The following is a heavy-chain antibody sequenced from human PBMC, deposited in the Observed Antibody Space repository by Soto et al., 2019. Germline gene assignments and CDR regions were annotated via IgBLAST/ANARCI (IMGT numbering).Heavy chain of an antibody. Sequence: ASVKVSCKASGYTFTGYYMHWVRQAPGQGLEWMGWINPNSGGTNYAQKFQGRVTITRDTSISTAYMELSRLRSDDTAVYYCARATVTTTKKYYYYGMDVWGQGTTGTVSS. J-gene: IGHJ6*02. CDR3: ARATVTTTKKYYYYGMDV. CDR1: GYTFTGYY. CDR2: INPNSGGT. V-gene: IGHV1-2*02. D-gene: IGHD4-17*01.